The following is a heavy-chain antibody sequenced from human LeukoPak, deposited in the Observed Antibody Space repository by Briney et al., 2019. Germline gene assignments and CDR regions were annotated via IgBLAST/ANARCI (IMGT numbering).Heavy chain of an antibody. D-gene: IGHD6-19*01. CDR3: ARDGGWDAFDI. CDR2: ISSSGSTI. CDR1: GFTFSSYE. Sequence: GGSLRLSCAASGFTFSSYEMNWVRQAPGKGLEWVSYISSSGSTIYCADSVKGRFTISRDNAKNSLYLQMNSLRAEDTAVYYCARDGGWDAFDIWGQGTMVTVSS. V-gene: IGHV3-48*03. J-gene: IGHJ3*02.